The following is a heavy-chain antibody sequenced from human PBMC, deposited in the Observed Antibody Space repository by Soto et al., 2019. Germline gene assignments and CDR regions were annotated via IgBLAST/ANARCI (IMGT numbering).Heavy chain of an antibody. J-gene: IGHJ6*02. Sequence: VQLLESGGGLVQPGGSLRLSCAASGVTFSSYAMSWVRQAPGKGLEWVSAISGSGGSTYYADSVKGRFTISRDNSKNTLYLQMNSLRAEDTAVCYCAKGSPYYYYGMDVWGQGTTVTVSS. CDR1: GVTFSSYA. CDR2: ISGSGGST. V-gene: IGHV3-23*01. CDR3: AKGSPYYYYGMDV.